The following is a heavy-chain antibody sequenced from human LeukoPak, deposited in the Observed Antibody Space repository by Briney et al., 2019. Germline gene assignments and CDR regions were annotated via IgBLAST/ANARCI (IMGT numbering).Heavy chain of an antibody. Sequence: AGGSLRLSCAASGFTFSSYAMSWVRQAPGKGLEWVSAISGSGGSTYYADSVKGRFTISRDNSKNTLYLQMNSLRAEDTAVYYCARVGYSSAGLDPWGQGTLVTVSS. J-gene: IGHJ5*02. CDR2: ISGSGGST. CDR1: GFTFSSYA. CDR3: ARVGYSSAGLDP. V-gene: IGHV3-23*01. D-gene: IGHD6-19*01.